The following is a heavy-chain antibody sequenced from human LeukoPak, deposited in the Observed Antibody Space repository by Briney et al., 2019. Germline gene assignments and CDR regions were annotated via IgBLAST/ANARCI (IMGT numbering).Heavy chain of an antibody. Sequence: PGGSLRLSCAASGFTFSSYAMHWVRQAPGKGLEWVAVISYDGSNKYYADSVKGRFTISRDNSKNTLYLQMNSLRAEDTAVYYCAKVGDYYGSGSYSYYYYMDVWGKGTTVTVSS. CDR3: AKVGDYYGSGSYSYYYYMDV. V-gene: IGHV3-30*04. D-gene: IGHD3-10*01. J-gene: IGHJ6*03. CDR1: GFTFSSYA. CDR2: ISYDGSNK.